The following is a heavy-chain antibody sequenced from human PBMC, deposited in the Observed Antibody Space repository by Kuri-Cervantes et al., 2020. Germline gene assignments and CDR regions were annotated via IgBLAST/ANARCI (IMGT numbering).Heavy chain of an antibody. J-gene: IGHJ3*02. CDR2: ISWDGGST. CDR3: AGSSWSHDAFGI. D-gene: IGHD6-13*01. CDR1: GFTFDDYT. V-gene: IGHV3-43*01. Sequence: GGSLRLSCAASGFTFDDYTMHWVRQAPGKGLEWVSLISWDGGSTYYADPVKGRFTISRDNAKNSLYLQMNSLRAEDTAVYYCAGSSWSHDAFGIWGQGTMVTVSS.